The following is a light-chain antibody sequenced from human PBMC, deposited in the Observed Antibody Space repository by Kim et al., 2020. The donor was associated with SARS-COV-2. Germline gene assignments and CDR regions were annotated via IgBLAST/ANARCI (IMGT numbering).Light chain of an antibody. CDR2: DAS. J-gene: IGKJ4*01. Sequence: VGIAGGGGQEIGMYLNWDEQKPGKAPVRLMNDASNLDTGVPSRFSGSGSGTHFTLTISSLQPDDIATYYCQQYDSLPLTFGGGTKVDIK. CDR3: QQYDSLPLT. V-gene: IGKV1-33*01. CDR1: QEIGMY.